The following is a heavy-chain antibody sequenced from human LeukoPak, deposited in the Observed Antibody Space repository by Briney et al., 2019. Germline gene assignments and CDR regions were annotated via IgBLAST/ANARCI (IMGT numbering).Heavy chain of an antibody. Sequence: PSETLSLTCTVSGGSISSYYWSWIRQPPGKGLEWIGYIYYSGSTNYNPSLKSRVTISVDTSKNQFSLKLSSVTAADTAVYYCARHEGYSYGLFDYWAQGTLVTVSS. CDR1: GGSISSYY. CDR3: ARHEGYSYGLFDY. CDR2: IYYSGST. J-gene: IGHJ4*02. D-gene: IGHD5-18*01. V-gene: IGHV4-59*08.